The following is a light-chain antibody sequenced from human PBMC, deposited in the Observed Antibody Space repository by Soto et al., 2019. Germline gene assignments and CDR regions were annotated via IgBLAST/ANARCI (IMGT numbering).Light chain of an antibody. V-gene: IGKV1-5*02. CDR1: QSINSW. CDR3: QHYDTDRT. Sequence: DIQMTQSPSTLSASVGDRVIIICRASQSINSWLAWYQQKPGKAPKLLITDVSSLESGVASRFSGSGSGTEFTLTISSLQPDDFATYYCQHYDTDRTFGPGTKVEIK. J-gene: IGKJ1*01. CDR2: DVS.